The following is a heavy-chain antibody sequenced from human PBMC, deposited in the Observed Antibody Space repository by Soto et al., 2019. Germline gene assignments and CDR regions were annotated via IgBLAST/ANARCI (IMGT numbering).Heavy chain of an antibody. CDR3: ARWGLSVAGRGHYYYGMDV. Sequence: SETLSLTCTVSGGSISSYYWSWIRQPPGKGLEWIGYIYYSGSTNYNPSLKSRVTISVDTSKNQFSLKLSSVTAADTAVYYCARWGLSVAGRGHYYYGMDVWGQVTTVTVSS. V-gene: IGHV4-59*01. D-gene: IGHD6-19*01. J-gene: IGHJ6*02. CDR1: GGSISSYY. CDR2: IYYSGST.